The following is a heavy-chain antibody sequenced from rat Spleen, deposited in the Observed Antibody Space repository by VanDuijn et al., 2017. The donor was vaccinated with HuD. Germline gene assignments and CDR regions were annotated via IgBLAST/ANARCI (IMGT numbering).Heavy chain of an antibody. V-gene: IGHV5-31*01. CDR2: ITKTGGNS. Sequence: EVQLVESGGGLVQPGRSLKLSCVTSGFTFNNYWMTWIRQAPGKGLEWVASITKTGGNSYYPDSVKGRFTVSRDNAKSTLYLQMNSLRSEDTATYYCTRDSSLDYWGQGVMVTVSS. D-gene: IGHD1-2*01. CDR3: TRDSSLDY. CDR1: GFTFNNYW. J-gene: IGHJ2*01.